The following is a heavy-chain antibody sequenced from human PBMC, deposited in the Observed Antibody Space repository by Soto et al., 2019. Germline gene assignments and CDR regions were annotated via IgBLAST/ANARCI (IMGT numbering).Heavy chain of an antibody. CDR2: ISSSSSYI. Sequence: EVQLVESGGGLVKPGGSLRLSCAASGFTFSSYSMNWVRQAPGKGLEWVSSISSSSSYIYYADSVKRRFTISRDNAKNSLYLQMNSLRAEDTAVYYCARGRLGAVAGISFDYWGQGTLVTVSS. J-gene: IGHJ4*02. CDR3: ARGRLGAVAGISFDY. D-gene: IGHD6-19*01. V-gene: IGHV3-21*01. CDR1: GFTFSSYS.